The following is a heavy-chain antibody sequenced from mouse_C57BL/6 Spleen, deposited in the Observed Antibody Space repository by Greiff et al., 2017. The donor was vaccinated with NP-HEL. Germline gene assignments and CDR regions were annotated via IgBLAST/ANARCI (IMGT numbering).Heavy chain of an antibody. D-gene: IGHD2-3*01. J-gene: IGHJ4*01. V-gene: IGHV1-64*01. CDR1: GYTFTSYW. CDR2: IHPNSGST. Sequence: QVQLQQPGAELVKPGASVKLSCKASGYTFTSYWMHWVKQRPGQGLEWIGMIHPNSGSTNYNEKFKSKATLTVDKSSSTAYMQLSSLTSEDSAVYYGARGGVYDGYLYAMDYWGQGTSVTVAS. CDR3: ARGGVYDGYLYAMDY.